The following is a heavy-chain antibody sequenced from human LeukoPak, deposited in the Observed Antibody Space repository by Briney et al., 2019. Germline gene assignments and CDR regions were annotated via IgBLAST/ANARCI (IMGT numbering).Heavy chain of an antibody. CDR2: INPNSGGT. V-gene: IGHV1-2*02. J-gene: IGHJ6*03. D-gene: IGHD6-19*01. Sequence: ASVKVSCKASGYTFTGYYMHWVRQAPGQGLEWMGWINPNSGGTNYAQKFQGRVTMTRDTSISTAYMELSRLRSDDTAVYYCARDLGGSGWSDYYYYMDVWGKGTTVTISS. CDR3: ARDLGGSGWSDYYYYMDV. CDR1: GYTFTGYY.